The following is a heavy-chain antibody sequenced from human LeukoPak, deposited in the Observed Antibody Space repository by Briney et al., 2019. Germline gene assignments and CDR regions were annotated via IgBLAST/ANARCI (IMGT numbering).Heavy chain of an antibody. CDR3: ARVRAIGVGRRYYFDY. CDR2: INHSGIT. Sequence: SETLSLTCAVSGDSISSSYWSWIRQPPGKGLEWIGEINHSGITNYNPSLQSRVTISVDTSNNQFSLKLSSVTAADTAVYYCARVRAIGVGRRYYFDYWGQGTLVTVSS. J-gene: IGHJ4*02. V-gene: IGHV4-34*01. D-gene: IGHD3-16*01. CDR1: GDSISSSY.